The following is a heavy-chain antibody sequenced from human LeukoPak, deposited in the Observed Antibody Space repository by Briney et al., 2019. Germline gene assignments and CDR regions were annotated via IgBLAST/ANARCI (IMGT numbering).Heavy chain of an antibody. V-gene: IGHV3-66*02. D-gene: IGHD6-13*01. CDR3: ARDFGAPGSSSCSGFDP. CDR2: VYSGGST. J-gene: IGHJ5*02. Sequence: GGSLRLSCAASGFTVSSNYMSWVRQAPGKGLEWVSGVYSGGSTYYADSVKGRFTISRDNSKNTLYLQMNSLRAEDTAVYYCARDFGAPGSSSCSGFDPWGQGTLVTVSS. CDR1: GFTVSSNY.